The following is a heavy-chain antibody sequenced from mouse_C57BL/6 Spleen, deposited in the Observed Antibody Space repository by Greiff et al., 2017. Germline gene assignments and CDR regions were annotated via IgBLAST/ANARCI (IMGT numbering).Heavy chain of an antibody. Sequence: DVHLVESGEGLVKPGGSLKLSCAASGFTFSSYAMSWVRQTPEKRLEWVAYISSGGDYIYYADTVKGRFTIARDNARNTLYLQMSSLKSEDTAMYYCTTITTVRYCDVWGTGTTVTVSS. J-gene: IGHJ1*03. CDR1: GFTFSSYA. V-gene: IGHV5-9-1*02. CDR3: TTITTVRYCDV. CDR2: ISSGGDYI. D-gene: IGHD1-1*01.